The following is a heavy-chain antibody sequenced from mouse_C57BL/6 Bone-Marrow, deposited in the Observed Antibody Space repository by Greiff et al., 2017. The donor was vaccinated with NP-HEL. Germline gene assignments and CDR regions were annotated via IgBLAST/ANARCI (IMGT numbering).Heavy chain of an antibody. J-gene: IGHJ3*01. CDR2: ISSGGSDT. CDR3: ASPYDYDVAWFAY. D-gene: IGHD2-4*01. V-gene: IGHV5-6*01. Sequence: EVQLVESGGDLVKPGGSLKLSCAASGFTFSSYGMSWVRQTQDKRLEWFATISSGGSDTYYPDSVKGRFPISRDNAKNTLYLQMSSLKSEDTAMYYCASPYDYDVAWFAYWGQGTLVTVSA. CDR1: GFTFSSYG.